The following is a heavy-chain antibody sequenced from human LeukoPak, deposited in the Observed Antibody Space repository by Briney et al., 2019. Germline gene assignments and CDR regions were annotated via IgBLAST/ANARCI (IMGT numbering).Heavy chain of an antibody. V-gene: IGHV1-8*01. CDR3: ARGRYFDWLSGRFDP. D-gene: IGHD3-9*01. J-gene: IGHJ5*02. CDR2: MNPNSGNT. CDR1: GYTFTSYD. Sequence: GASVKVSCKASGYTFTSYDINWVRRATGQGLEWMGWMNPNSGNTGYAQKFQGRVTMTRNTSISTAYMELSSLRSEDTAVYYCARGRYFDWLSGRFDPWGQGTLVTVSS.